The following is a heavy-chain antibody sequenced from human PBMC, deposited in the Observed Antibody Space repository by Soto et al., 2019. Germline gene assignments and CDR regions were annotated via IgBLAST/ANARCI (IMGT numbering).Heavy chain of an antibody. CDR1: GYTFPSYG. CDR2: INAGNGNT. CDR3: ARDRSRSADYYFDY. V-gene: IGHV1-3*01. J-gene: IGHJ4*02. Sequence: ASVKVSCKASGYTFPSYGISWVRQAPGQRLEWMGWINAGNGNTKYSQKFQGRVTITRDTSASTAYMELSSLRSEDTAVYYCARDRSRSADYYFDYWGQGTLVTVSS. D-gene: IGHD3-10*01.